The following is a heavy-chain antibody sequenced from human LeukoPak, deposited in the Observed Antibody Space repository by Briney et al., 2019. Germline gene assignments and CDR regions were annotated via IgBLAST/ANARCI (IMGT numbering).Heavy chain of an antibody. V-gene: IGHV1-2*02. Sequence: ASVKVSCKASGYRFTDYYMQWVRQAPGQGLEWVGWISPKSGRTKSSQKFQGRVTVTRDTSISTAYMELSRLRSDDTAIYYCARERDSSGYSPLDPWGQGTRITVSS. D-gene: IGHD3-22*01. CDR3: ARERDSSGYSPLDP. CDR2: ISPKSGRT. J-gene: IGHJ5*02. CDR1: GYRFTDYY.